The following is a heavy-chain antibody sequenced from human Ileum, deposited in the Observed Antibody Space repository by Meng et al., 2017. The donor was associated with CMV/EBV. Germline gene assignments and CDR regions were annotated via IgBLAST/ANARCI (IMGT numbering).Heavy chain of an antibody. CDR2: VSHSGVT. CDR3: AREPPFVPADS. V-gene: IGHV4-34*02. J-gene: IGHJ4*02. CDR1: GGSFSGYY. D-gene: IGHD2-21*01. Sequence: QVQLQQWGGGLLKPSETLSLPCAVYGGSFSGYYWSWIRQPPGKGLEWIAEVSHSGVTNYNPSLKSRVTISIDTSKNQFSLHLSSVTAADTAVYYCAREPPFVPADSWGQGTLVTVSS.